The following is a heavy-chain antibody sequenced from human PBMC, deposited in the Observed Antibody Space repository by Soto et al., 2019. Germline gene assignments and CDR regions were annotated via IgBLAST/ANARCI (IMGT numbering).Heavy chain of an antibody. CDR1: GYTFTSYG. D-gene: IGHD5-12*01. CDR3: ANGDGYKEETGKYFYYGMDV. V-gene: IGHV1-18*01. Sequence: GASVKVSCKASGYTFTSYGISWVRQAPGQGLEWMGWISAYNGNTNYAQKLQGRVTMTTDTSTSTAYMELRSLRSDDTAVYYCANGDGYKEETGKYFYYGMDVWGQGTTVTVSS. CDR2: ISAYNGNT. J-gene: IGHJ6*02.